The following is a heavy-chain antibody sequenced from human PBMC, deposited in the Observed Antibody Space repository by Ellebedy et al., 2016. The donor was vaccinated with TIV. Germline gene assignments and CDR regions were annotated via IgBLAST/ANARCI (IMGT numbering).Heavy chain of an antibody. CDR2: IYHSGST. Sequence: SETLSLTXTVSGGSISSSSYYWGWIRQPPGKGLEWIGSIYHSGSTNYSPSLKSRVTISVDKSKNQFSLKLSSVTAADTAVYYCARVSYYGSGSHLFDYFDYWGQGTLVTVSS. CDR3: ARVSYYGSGSHLFDYFDY. V-gene: IGHV4-39*07. D-gene: IGHD3-10*01. J-gene: IGHJ4*02. CDR1: GGSISSSSYY.